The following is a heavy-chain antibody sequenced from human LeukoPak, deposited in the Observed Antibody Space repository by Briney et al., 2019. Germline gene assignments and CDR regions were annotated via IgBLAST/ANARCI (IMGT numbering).Heavy chain of an antibody. V-gene: IGHV4-61*02. CDR1: GGSISSGSYY. J-gene: IGHJ2*01. CDR3: AGSGGRDWYFDL. CDR2: IYTSGST. D-gene: IGHD6-25*01. Sequence: SETLSLTCTVSGGSISSGSYYWSWIRQPAGKGLEWIGRIYTSGSTNYNPSLKRRVTISVDTPKNQFSLKLSSVTAADMAVYYCAGSGGRDWYFDLWGRGTLVTVSS.